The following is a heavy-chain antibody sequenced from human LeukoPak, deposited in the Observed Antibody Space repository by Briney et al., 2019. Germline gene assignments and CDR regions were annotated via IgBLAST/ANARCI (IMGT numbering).Heavy chain of an antibody. Sequence: GGSLRLSCAASGFTFSSYGMHWVRQAPGKGLEWVAYIQYDGSNEQYADSVKGRFSISRDSSKNILYLQLNSLRSDDTAVYYCARFLPRVAGPGAPFDYWGQGTLVTVSS. CDR2: IQYDGSNE. D-gene: IGHD6-19*01. J-gene: IGHJ4*02. V-gene: IGHV3-30*19. CDR3: ARFLPRVAGPGAPFDY. CDR1: GFTFSSYG.